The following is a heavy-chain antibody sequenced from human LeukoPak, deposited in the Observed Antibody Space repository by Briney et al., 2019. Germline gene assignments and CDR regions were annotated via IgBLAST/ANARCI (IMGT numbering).Heavy chain of an antibody. CDR1: GFTFSSYW. D-gene: IGHD3-3*01. J-gene: IGHJ4*02. CDR2: INTDGSST. Sequence: GGSLRLSCAASGFTFSSYWMHWVRHAPGKGLVWVSRINTDGSSTNYADSVKGRFTISRDNSKNTLYLQMNSLRAEDTAVYYCAKAGGITIFGIVNPHFDYWGQGTLVTVSS. V-gene: IGHV3-74*01. CDR3: AKAGGITIFGIVNPHFDY.